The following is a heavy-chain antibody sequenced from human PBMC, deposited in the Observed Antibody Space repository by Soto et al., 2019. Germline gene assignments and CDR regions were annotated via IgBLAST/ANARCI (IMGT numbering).Heavy chain of an antibody. Sequence: QVQLVESGGGVVQPGRSLRLSCAASEFTFSSYGMHWVRQAPGKGLEWVAVIWYDGSNKYYADSVKSRFTISRDNSKNTLYLQMNSLRAEDTAVYYCARDDAVAGIYYGMDVWGQGTTVTVSS. CDR1: EFTFSSYG. CDR3: ARDDAVAGIYYGMDV. D-gene: IGHD6-19*01. V-gene: IGHV3-33*01. CDR2: IWYDGSNK. J-gene: IGHJ6*02.